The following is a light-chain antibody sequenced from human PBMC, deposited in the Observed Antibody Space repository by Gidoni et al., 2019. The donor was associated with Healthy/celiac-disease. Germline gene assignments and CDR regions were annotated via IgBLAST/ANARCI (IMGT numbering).Light chain of an antibody. J-gene: IGKJ3*01. CDR1: QGISSY. CDR2: AAS. V-gene: IGKV1-9*01. CDR3: QQLNSYPIFT. Sequence: DIQLTQSPSFLSASVGDRVTITCRASQGISSYLAWYQQKPGNAPKLLIYAASTLQSVVPSSISGSGSGTEFTLTISSLQPEDFATYYCQQLNSYPIFTFGPGTKVDIK.